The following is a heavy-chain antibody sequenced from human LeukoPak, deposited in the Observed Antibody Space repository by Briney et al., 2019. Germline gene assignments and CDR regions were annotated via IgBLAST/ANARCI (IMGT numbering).Heavy chain of an antibody. CDR3: ARSVEGHFDF. V-gene: IGHV3-48*04. J-gene: IGHJ4*02. CDR1: GFNFNIYS. CDR2: ITSDTRTI. D-gene: IGHD1-1*01. Sequence: QPGGSLRLSCAASGFNFNIYSMNWVRQAPGKGLGWVSYITSDTRTIHHADSVKGRFTISRDNSKSSVYLQMNSLRAEDTAVYYCARSVEGHFDFWGQGTLVTVSS.